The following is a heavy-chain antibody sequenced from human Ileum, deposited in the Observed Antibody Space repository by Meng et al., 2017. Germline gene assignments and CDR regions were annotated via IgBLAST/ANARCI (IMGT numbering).Heavy chain of an antibody. J-gene: IGHJ4*02. Sequence: QVQLAQSGAEGKKPGASVRVSCKASGYTFTGYYIHWVRQAPGQGLEWMAWFNPNTGDTNYAQNFQGRVTVTGDTSISTVYMDLNRLTSDDTAVYYCARDLTNEASSDSWGQGTLVTVSS. V-gene: IGHV1-2*02. CDR3: ARDLTNEASSDS. CDR1: GYTFTGYY. CDR2: FNPNTGDT. D-gene: IGHD2-8*01.